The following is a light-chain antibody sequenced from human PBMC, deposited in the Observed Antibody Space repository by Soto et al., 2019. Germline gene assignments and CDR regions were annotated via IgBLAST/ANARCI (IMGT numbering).Light chain of an antibody. V-gene: IGKV1-5*03. J-gene: IGKJ1*01. CDR3: QQYYSYAT. Sequence: DIQMTQSPSTLSASVGDRVTITCRASQTISNYLTWYQQRPGKAPKLLIYRSSILQNVVPSRFSGSGSGTEFTLTISSLQPDDFATYYCQQYYSYATFGQGTRVEI. CDR1: QTISNY. CDR2: RSS.